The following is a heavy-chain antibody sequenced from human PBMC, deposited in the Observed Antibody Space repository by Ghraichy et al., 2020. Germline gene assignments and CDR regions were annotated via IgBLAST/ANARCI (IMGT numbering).Heavy chain of an antibody. CDR2: IYYSGST. CDR1: GGSISSGGYY. CDR3: AREKDDGYFDL. Sequence: SETLSLTCTVSGGSISSGGYYWSWIRQHPGKGLEWIGYIYYSGSTYYNPSLKSRVTISVDTSKNQFSLKLSSVTAADTAVYYCAREKDDGYFDLWGRGTLVTVSS. V-gene: IGHV4-31*03. D-gene: IGHD3-3*01. J-gene: IGHJ2*01.